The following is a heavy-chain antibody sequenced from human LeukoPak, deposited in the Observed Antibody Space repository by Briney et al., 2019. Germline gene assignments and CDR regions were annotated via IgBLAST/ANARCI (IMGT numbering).Heavy chain of an antibody. CDR2: ISSSGDST. CDR1: GFTCSPCG. J-gene: IGHJ4*02. V-gene: IGHV3-23*01. CDR3: AKTPGGYLDY. Sequence: PGGSLRLSCAASGFTCSPCGMTWVRPAPGKGLEWVAAISSSGDSTAHADSVKGRFTISRDNSKNTVFLQMNSLRAEDTAVYYCAKTPGGYLDYWGQGTRVTVSS.